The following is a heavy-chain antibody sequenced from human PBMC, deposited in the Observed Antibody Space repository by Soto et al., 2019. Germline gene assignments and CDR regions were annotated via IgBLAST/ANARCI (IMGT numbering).Heavy chain of an antibody. J-gene: IGHJ6*02. CDR2: ISYDGNNK. CDR3: AKDLYPMIVVPRSYYYYGMDV. D-gene: IGHD3-22*01. Sequence: GGSLRLSCAAPGFTFSSYSMHWVRQAPGKGLGWVAVISYDGNNKDYADSVKGRFTISRDNAKNTLYLQMNSLRAEDTAVYYCAKDLYPMIVVPRSYYYYGMDVWGQGTTVTVSS. V-gene: IGHV3-30-3*01. CDR1: GFTFSSYS.